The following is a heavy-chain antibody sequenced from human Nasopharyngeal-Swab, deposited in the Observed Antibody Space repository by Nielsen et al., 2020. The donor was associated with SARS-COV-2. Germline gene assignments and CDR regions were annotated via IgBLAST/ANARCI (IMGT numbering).Heavy chain of an antibody. Sequence: SETLSLTFAVHGGSFSGYYWSWIRQPPGKGLEWIGEINHSGSTNYNPSLKSRVTISVDTSKNQFSLKLSSVTAADTAVYYCARARIVVVPAAVYYYYGMDVWGQGTTVTVSS. CDR2: INHSGST. CDR3: ARARIVVVPAAVYYYYGMDV. CDR1: GGSFSGYY. D-gene: IGHD2-2*01. J-gene: IGHJ6*02. V-gene: IGHV4-34*01.